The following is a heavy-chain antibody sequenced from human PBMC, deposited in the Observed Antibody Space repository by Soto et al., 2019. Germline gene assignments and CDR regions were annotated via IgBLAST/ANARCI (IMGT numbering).Heavy chain of an antibody. J-gene: IGHJ6*02. V-gene: IGHV1-18*04. CDR3: AGGGSGYHTRRGFAGTMDV. D-gene: IGHD3-3*01. CDR1: GYIFTGYG. Sequence: QAQVVQSGDEVKTPGASVKVSCKASGYIFTGYGISWVRQAPGQGLEWMGWISPYNGHTEFAQRLQGRLTLTTDTYPTTAFLELSNLRSDDPAVYYCAGGGSGYHTRRGFAGTMDVWGQGTTVTVSS. CDR2: ISPYNGHT.